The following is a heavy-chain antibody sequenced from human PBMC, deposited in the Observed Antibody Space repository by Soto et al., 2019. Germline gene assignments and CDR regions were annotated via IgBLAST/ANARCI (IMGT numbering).Heavy chain of an antibody. CDR2: IYDSGSS. Sequence: SETLSLTCTVSGGSVSSGDYFWSWIRQPPGKGLEWIGYIYDSGSSYYNPSLKSRVTMSVDTSKNQFSLKLRSVTAADTSMYYCAREKGYISGPKNFDSWGQGTLVTVSS. J-gene: IGHJ4*02. CDR3: AREKGYISGPKNFDS. D-gene: IGHD5-12*01. CDR1: GGSVSSGDYF. V-gene: IGHV4-30-4*01.